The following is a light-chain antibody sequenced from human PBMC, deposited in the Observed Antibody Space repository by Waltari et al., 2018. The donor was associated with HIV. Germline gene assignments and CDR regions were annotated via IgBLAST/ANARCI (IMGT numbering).Light chain of an antibody. Sequence: SYELTQPPSVSVSPGQTARITCSGDALANQHAYWFQHKPGPAPVLFIYKDSGRPAVIPARCSGSRSGTTVMLTISGVQAEDEADYYCQSVDSSRIWVFGGGTKLTVL. CDR2: KDS. J-gene: IGLJ3*02. CDR3: QSVDSSRIWV. CDR1: ALANQH. V-gene: IGLV3-25*03.